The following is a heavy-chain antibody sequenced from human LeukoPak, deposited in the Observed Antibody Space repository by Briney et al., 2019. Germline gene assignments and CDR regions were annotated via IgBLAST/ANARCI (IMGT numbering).Heavy chain of an antibody. V-gene: IGHV1-2*02. CDR1: GYTFTRYY. CDR2: INPNSGGT. D-gene: IGHD6-19*01. Sequence: ASVKVSCKASGYTFTRYYMHWVRQAPGQGLEWMGWINPNSGGTNYAQKFQGRVTMTRDTSISTAYMELSRLRSDDTAVYYCARGRMSAVAGTPGDYWGQGTLVTVSS. CDR3: ARGRMSAVAGTPGDY. J-gene: IGHJ4*02.